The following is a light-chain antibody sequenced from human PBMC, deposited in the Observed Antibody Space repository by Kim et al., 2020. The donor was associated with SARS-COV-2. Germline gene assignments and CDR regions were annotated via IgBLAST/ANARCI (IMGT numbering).Light chain of an antibody. CDR2: WAS. J-gene: IGKJ4*01. CDR3: QQYYSSVS. Sequence: DIVMTQSPDSLAVSLGERATINCKSSQTVLYSSNNKNYLAWYQQKPGQPNKLLIYWASTRESGVPDRFSGSGSGTDFTLTISSLQAEDVAVYYCQQYYSSVSFGGGTKVEIK. V-gene: IGKV4-1*01. CDR1: QTVLYSSNNKNY.